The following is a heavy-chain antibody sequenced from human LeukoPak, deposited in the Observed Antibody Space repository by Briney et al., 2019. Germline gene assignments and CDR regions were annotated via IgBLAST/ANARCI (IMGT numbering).Heavy chain of an antibody. CDR1: GYSFTSYW. J-gene: IGHJ4*02. Sequence: GESLKISCKGSGYSFTSYWIGWVRQMPGKGLEWMGIMYPGDSNIRYSPSFQGQVTISVDKSISTAYLQWSSLKASDTAMYYCARQGSGDGYNTLDYWGQGTLVTVSS. D-gene: IGHD5-24*01. CDR2: MYPGDSNI. CDR3: ARQGSGDGYNTLDY. V-gene: IGHV5-51*01.